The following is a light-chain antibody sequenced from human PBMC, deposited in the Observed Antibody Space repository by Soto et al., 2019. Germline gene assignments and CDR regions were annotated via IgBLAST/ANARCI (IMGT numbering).Light chain of an antibody. V-gene: IGLV1-51*01. CDR3: GTWDNRLSVYV. CDR2: DNN. J-gene: IGLJ1*01. CDR1: SSNIGDNF. Sequence: QSVLAQPPSVSAAPGQKVTLSCSGSSSNIGDNFVSWYQKLPGTAPKVLIYDNNKRPSGIPDRFSGSKSGTSATLGITGLQTGDEAAYFCGTWDNRLSVYVFGTGTKVTVL.